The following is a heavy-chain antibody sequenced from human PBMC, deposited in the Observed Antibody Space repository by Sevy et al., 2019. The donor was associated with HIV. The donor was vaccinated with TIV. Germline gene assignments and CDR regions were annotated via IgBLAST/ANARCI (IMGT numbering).Heavy chain of an antibody. Sequence: GGSLRLSCAASGFSLNNYWMNWVRQAPGKGLEWVANIKQDGSVKYYVDSVKGRLTISRDNARNLLYLQMNSLRVEDTALYYCVRAIAAAGSFWGQGTLVTVSS. CDR1: GFSLNNYW. V-gene: IGHV3-7*01. D-gene: IGHD6-13*01. CDR3: VRAIAAAGSF. J-gene: IGHJ4*02. CDR2: IKQDGSVK.